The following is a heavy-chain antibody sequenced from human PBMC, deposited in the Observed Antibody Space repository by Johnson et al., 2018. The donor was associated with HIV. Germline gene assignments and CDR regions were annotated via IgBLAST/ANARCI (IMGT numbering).Heavy chain of an antibody. CDR2: ISYDGSNK. D-gene: IGHD5-24*01. CDR1: GFTFSSYG. V-gene: IGHV3-30*03. J-gene: IGHJ3*02. CDR3: ARACRDGYTCDAFDI. Sequence: QVQLVESGGGVVQPGRSLRLSCAASGFTFSSYGMHWVRQAPGKGLEWVAVISYDGSNKYYADSVKGRFTISRDNSKYTLYLQINSLRAEDTALYYCARACRDGYTCDAFDIWGQGTMVTVSS.